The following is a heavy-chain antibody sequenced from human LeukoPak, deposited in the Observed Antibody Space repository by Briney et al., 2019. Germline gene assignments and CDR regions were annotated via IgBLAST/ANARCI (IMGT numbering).Heavy chain of an antibody. V-gene: IGHV3-23*01. Sequence: PGGSLRLSCAASGFTFSSCAMSWVRQAPGKGLEWVSAISGSGGSTYYADSVKGRFTISRDNSKNTLYLQMNSLRAEDTAVYYCAKDQRGYCSSTSCYLGWDYWGQGTLVTVSS. CDR3: AKDQRGYCSSTSCYLGWDY. CDR2: ISGSGGST. D-gene: IGHD2-2*01. CDR1: GFTFSSCA. J-gene: IGHJ4*02.